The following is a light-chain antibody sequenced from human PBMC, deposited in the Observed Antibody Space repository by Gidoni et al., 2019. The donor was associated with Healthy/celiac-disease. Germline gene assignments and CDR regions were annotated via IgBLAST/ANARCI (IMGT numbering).Light chain of an antibody. CDR3: NSRDSSGNHDWV. V-gene: IGLV3-19*01. Sequence: SSELTQDPAVSVALGQKVRITCQGDSLRSYYASWYQQKPGQAPVLVIYGKNNRPSGIPDRFSGSSSGNTASLTITGAQAEDEADYYCNSRDSSGNHDWVFGGGTKLTVL. CDR2: GKN. J-gene: IGLJ3*02. CDR1: SLRSYY.